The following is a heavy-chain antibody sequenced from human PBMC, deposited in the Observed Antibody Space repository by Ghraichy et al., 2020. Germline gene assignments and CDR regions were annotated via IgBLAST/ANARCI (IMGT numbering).Heavy chain of an antibody. Sequence: LNISCTVSGGSISSGGYYWSWIRQHPGKGLEWIGYIYYSGSTYYNPSLKSRVTISVDTSKNQFSLKLSSVTAADTAVYYCASDYGGNSMAFDIWGQGTMVTVSS. CDR3: ASDYGGNSMAFDI. J-gene: IGHJ3*02. D-gene: IGHD4-23*01. CDR2: IYYSGST. V-gene: IGHV4-31*03. CDR1: GGSISSGGYY.